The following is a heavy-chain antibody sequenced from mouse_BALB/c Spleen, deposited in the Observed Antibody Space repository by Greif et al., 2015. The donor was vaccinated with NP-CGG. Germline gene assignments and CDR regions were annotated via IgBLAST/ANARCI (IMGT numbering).Heavy chain of an antibody. Sequence: EVQLQQSGAELVKPGASVKLSCTASGFNIKDTYMHWVKQRPEQGLEWIGRIDPANGNTKYDPKFQGKATITADTSSNTAYLQLSSLTSEDTAVYYCANWDWYFEVWGAGTTVTVSS. CDR1: GFNIKDTY. D-gene: IGHD4-1*01. V-gene: IGHV14-3*02. CDR2: IDPANGNT. CDR3: ANWDWYFEV. J-gene: IGHJ1*01.